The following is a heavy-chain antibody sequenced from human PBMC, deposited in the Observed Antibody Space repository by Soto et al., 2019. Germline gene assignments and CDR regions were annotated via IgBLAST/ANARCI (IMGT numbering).Heavy chain of an antibody. CDR2: MSYEGSNE. CDR3: AKDGSHNVDY. J-gene: IGHJ4*02. Sequence: QVQLVESGGGVVQPGRSLRLSCAASGFTFSHYAMHWVRQAPGKGLEWVALMSYEGSNEYYADSVKGRFTISRDNSKNTLYLQMNSLRAEDTAVYYCAKDGSHNVDYWGQGTLVTVSS. V-gene: IGHV3-30*18. CDR1: GFTFSHYA. D-gene: IGHD1-26*01.